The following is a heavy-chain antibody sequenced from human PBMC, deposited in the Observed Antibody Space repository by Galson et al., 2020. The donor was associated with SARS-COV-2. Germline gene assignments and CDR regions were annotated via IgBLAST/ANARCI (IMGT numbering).Heavy chain of an antibody. CDR1: GGSISSSDW. D-gene: IGHD2-21*02. J-gene: IGHJ6*03. CDR3: SRIIVTAYYFSYMDF. CDR2: IFHSGYT. Sequence: SETLSLTCAVSGGSISSSDWWGWVRQPPGKGLEWIGEIFHSGYTNYNPSLKSRVTMSVDTSKNQFSLKLSSVTAADTALYYCSRIIVTAYYFSYMDFWGKGTTVTGSS. V-gene: IGHV4-4*02.